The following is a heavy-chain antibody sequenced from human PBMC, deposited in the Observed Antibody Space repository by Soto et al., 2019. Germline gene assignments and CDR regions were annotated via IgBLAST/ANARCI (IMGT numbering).Heavy chain of an antibody. CDR1: GFTFSSYA. Sequence: HPGGSLRLSCAASGFTFSSYAMSWVRQAPGKGLEWVSAISGSGGSTYYADSVKGRFTISRDNSKNTLYLQMNSLRAEDTAVYYCAKGPIWSGYYTGVSDAFDIWGQGTMVTVSS. CDR3: AKGPIWSGYYTGVSDAFDI. CDR2: ISGSGGST. V-gene: IGHV3-23*01. J-gene: IGHJ3*02. D-gene: IGHD3-3*01.